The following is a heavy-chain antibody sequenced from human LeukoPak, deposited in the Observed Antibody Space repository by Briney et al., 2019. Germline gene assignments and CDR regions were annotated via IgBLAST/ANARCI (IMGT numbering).Heavy chain of an antibody. CDR3: ARVPAGAYFDY. J-gene: IGHJ4*02. Sequence: GASVKVFCKASGGTFSSYAISWVRQAPGQGLEWMGGIIPIFGTANYAQKFQGRVTITADESTSTAYMELSSLRSEDTAVYYCARVPAGAYFDYWGQGTLVTVSS. CDR1: GGTFSSYA. CDR2: IIPIFGTA. D-gene: IGHD7-27*01. V-gene: IGHV1-69*13.